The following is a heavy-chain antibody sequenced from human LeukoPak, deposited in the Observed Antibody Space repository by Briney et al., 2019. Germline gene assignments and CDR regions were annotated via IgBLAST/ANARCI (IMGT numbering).Heavy chain of an antibody. D-gene: IGHD2-15*01. CDR1: GGSISSYY. V-gene: IGHV4-34*01. CDR3: ARGLRYCSGGSCYPTLRDY. CDR2: INHSGST. Sequence: SETLSLTCTVSGGSISSYYWSWIRQPPGKGLKWIGEINHSGSTNYNPSLKSRVTISVDTSKNQFSLKLSSVTAADTAVYYCARGLRYCSGGSCYPTLRDYWGQEPWSPSPQ. J-gene: IGHJ4*01.